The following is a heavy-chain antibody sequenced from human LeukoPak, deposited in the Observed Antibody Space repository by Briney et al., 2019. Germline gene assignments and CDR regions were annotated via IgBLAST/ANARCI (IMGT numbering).Heavy chain of an antibody. Sequence: ASVKVSCKASGYPFSIFGMAWVRQAPGQGLEWMGWIGSYSGDTNFAQKFQGRVTITTDTSTRTVYMELSSLRFDDTAVYYCARAGAEVTSHFDVWGQGTLVTVSS. CDR1: GYPFSIFG. CDR3: ARAGAEVTSHFDV. J-gene: IGHJ4*02. D-gene: IGHD2-21*02. V-gene: IGHV1-18*04. CDR2: IGSYSGDT.